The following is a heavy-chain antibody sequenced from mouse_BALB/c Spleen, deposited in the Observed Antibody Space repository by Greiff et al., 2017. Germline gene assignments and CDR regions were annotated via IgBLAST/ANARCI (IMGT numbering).Heavy chain of an antibody. D-gene: IGHD2-1*01. CDR1: GYAFSSYW. V-gene: IGHV1-80*01. CDR2: IYPGDGDT. CDR3: ARSNYGNHYYFDY. Sequence: QVQLQQSGAELVRPGSSVKISCKASGYAFSSYWMNWVKQRPGQGLEWIGQIYPGDGDTNYNGKFKGKATLTADKSSSTAYMQLSSLTSEDSAVYFCARSNYGNHYYFDYWGQGTTLTVSS. J-gene: IGHJ2*01.